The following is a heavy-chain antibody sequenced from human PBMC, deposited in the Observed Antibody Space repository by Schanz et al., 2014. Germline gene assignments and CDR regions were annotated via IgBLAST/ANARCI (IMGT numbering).Heavy chain of an antibody. CDR2: ISWNSGTI. Sequence: EVQLVQSGGGLVQPGKSLRLSCAASGFTFDKYAMHWVRQAPGKGLEWVSVISWNSGTIGYADSVTGRFTISRDNAKNTLYLQMNTLRAEDTAVYYCARKMKLGVYGGKGHDSLDIWGQGTMVTVSS. J-gene: IGHJ3*02. CDR1: GFTFDKYA. D-gene: IGHD4-17*01. CDR3: ARKMKLGVYGGKGHDSLDI. V-gene: IGHV3-9*01.